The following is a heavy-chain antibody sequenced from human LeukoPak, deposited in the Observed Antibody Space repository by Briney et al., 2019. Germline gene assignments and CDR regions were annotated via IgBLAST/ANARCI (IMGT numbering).Heavy chain of an antibody. CDR1: GFTFSSYA. Sequence: PGGSLRLSCAASGFTFSSYAMSWDRQAPGKGLEWVSAISGSGGSTYYADSVKGRFTISRDNSKNTLYLQMNSLRAEDTAVYYCAKPNEQIVVVPIDYWGQGTLVTVSS. D-gene: IGHD3-22*01. V-gene: IGHV3-23*01. CDR2: ISGSGGST. CDR3: AKPNEQIVVVPIDY. J-gene: IGHJ4*02.